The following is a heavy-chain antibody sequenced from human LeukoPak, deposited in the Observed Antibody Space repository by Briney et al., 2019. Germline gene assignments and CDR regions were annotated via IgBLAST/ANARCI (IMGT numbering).Heavy chain of an antibody. CDR1: DGSISSGDEY. V-gene: IGHV4-30-4*01. CDR3: ARDRGYCSSTSCNNWFDP. Sequence: SETLSLTRTVSDGSISSGDEYWSWIRQPPGKGLEWIGYIYYSGSTYYNPSLKSRVTISVDTSKNQFSLKLSSVTAADTAVYYCARDRGYCSSTSCNNWFDPWGQGTLVTVSS. CDR2: IYYSGST. D-gene: IGHD2-2*03. J-gene: IGHJ5*02.